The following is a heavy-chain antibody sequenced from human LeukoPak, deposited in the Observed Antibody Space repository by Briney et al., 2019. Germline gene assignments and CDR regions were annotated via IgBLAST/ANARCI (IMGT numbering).Heavy chain of an antibody. J-gene: IGHJ5*02. CDR2: IRSSGTT. Sequence: GGSLRLSCAASGFTFTYFGMHWVRQAPGKGLQWIGFIRSSGTTQYAASVKGRFTISRDDSKSIAYLQMNSLKTEDTAVYYCTRDRSYVWFDPWGQGTLVTVSS. CDR3: TRDRSYVWFDP. V-gene: IGHV3-49*04. CDR1: GFTFTYFG. D-gene: IGHD3-16*01.